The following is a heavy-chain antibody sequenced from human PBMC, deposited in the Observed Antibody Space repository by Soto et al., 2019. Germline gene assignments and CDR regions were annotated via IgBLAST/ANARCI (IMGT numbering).Heavy chain of an antibody. CDR1: GFTFSSYA. Sequence: GGSLRLSCAASGFTFSSYAMSWVRQAPGKGLEWVSAISGSGGSTYYADSVKGRFTISRDNSKNTLYLQMNSLRAEDTAVYYWATILTYYYDSSGYSPYAFDIWGQGTMVTV. CDR2: ISGSGGST. J-gene: IGHJ3*02. D-gene: IGHD3-22*01. V-gene: IGHV3-23*01. CDR3: ATILTYYYDSSGYSPYAFDI.